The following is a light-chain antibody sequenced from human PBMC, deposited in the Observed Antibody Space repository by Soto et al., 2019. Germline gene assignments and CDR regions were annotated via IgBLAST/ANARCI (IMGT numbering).Light chain of an antibody. CDR1: QSIGSG. CDR3: QPYHDFQYP. V-gene: IGKV1-5*03. CDR2: KAT. Sequence: DFQMTQSPSTLSASVGDGVTITFRASQSIGSGLAWYQQQPGKAPKLLIYKATNVQRGVSSRFSGSGSGTDFSLTISSLQPADSATYYCQPYHDFQYPFGQGTKLEI. J-gene: IGKJ2*01.